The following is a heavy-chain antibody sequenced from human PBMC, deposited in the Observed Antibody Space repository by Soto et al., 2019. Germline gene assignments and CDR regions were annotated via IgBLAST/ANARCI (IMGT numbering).Heavy chain of an antibody. CDR1: GYTFTSYA. CDR2: INAGNGNT. V-gene: IGHV1-3*01. Sequence: GASVKVSCKASGYTFTSYAMHWVRQAPGQRLEWMGWINAGNGNTKYSQKFQGRVTITGDTSASTAYMELSSLRSEDTAVYYCAREMVTTSKFDYWGQGTLVTVSS. CDR3: AREMVTTSKFDY. D-gene: IGHD4-17*01. J-gene: IGHJ4*02.